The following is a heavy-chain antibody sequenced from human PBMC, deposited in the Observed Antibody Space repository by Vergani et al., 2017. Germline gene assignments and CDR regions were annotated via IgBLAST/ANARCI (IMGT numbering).Heavy chain of an antibody. CDR2: ITWNSGSI. J-gene: IGHJ4*02. D-gene: IGHD5-24*01. CDR1: GFTFDDYA. V-gene: IGHV3-9*01. CDR3: AREERYYFDY. Sequence: EVQLVESGGGLVQPGRPLRLSCAASGFTFDDYAMHWVRQAPGKGLEWVSGITWNSGSIGYADSVKGRFTISRDNAKKYLYLQMNSLRAEDTAVYYCAREERYYFDYWGQGTLVTVSS.